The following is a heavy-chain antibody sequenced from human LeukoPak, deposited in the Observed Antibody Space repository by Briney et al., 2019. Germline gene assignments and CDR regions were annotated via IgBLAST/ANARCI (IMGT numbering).Heavy chain of an antibody. CDR1: GGSISSGGYY. Sequence: SETLSLTCTVSGGSISSGGYYWSWIRQHRGGGVWWHGYIYYSGSTYYNPSLKSRVTISVDTSKNQFSLKLSPVTAADTAVYYCASRRARGNWFDPWGQGTLVTVSS. CDR2: IYYSGST. J-gene: IGHJ5*02. V-gene: IGHV4-31*03. D-gene: IGHD3-10*01. CDR3: ASRRARGNWFDP.